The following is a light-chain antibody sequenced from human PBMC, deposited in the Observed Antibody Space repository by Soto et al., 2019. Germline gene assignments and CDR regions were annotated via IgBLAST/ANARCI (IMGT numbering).Light chain of an antibody. V-gene: IGLV2-18*02. CDR1: SSDVGSYNR. J-gene: IGLJ1*01. Sequence: QSALTQPPSVSGSPGQSVTISCTGTSSDVGSYNRVSWYQQPPGTAPKLVIYEVNNRPSGVPDRFSGSKSGNTASLTISGLQAEDEADYYCSSYTSSSTPVVFGTGTKLTVL. CDR3: SSYTSSSTPVV. CDR2: EVN.